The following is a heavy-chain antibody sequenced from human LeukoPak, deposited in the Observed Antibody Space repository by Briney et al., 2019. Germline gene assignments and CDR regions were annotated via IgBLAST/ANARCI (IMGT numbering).Heavy chain of an antibody. CDR3: AELGITMIGGV. Sequence: GGSLRLSCAASGFTFSSYEMNWVRQAPGKGLEWVSYISSSGGTIYYADSVKGRFTISRDNAKNSLYLQMNSQRAEDTAVYYCAELGITMIGGVWGKGTTVTISS. V-gene: IGHV3-48*03. J-gene: IGHJ6*04. CDR2: ISSSGGTI. D-gene: IGHD3-10*02. CDR1: GFTFSSYE.